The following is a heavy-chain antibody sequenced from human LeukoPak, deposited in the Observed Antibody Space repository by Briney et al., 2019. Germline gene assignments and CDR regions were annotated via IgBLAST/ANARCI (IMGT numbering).Heavy chain of an antibody. CDR3: ARESATAIYDY. J-gene: IGHJ4*02. CDR2: INHSGST. CDR1: GGSFSGYY. D-gene: IGHD2-2*02. V-gene: IGHV4-34*01. Sequence: SETLSLTCAVYGGSFSGYYWSWIRQPPGKGLEWIGEINHSGSTNCNPSLKSRVTISVDTSKNQFSLKLSSVTAADTAVYYCARESATAIYDYWGQGTLVTVSS.